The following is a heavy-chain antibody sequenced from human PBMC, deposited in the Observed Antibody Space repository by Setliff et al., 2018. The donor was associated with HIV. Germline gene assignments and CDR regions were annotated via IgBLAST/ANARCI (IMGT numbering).Heavy chain of an antibody. CDR2: IYYDGDA. V-gene: IGHV4-59*01. J-gene: IGHJ6*03. CDR3: ARARRYGYFTDYMDV. CDR1: GGSISYYY. D-gene: IGHD5-18*01. Sequence: KASETLSLTCTISGGSISYYYWSWIRQPPGTGLEWIGSIYYDGDATYNPSLKSRATMSVDFSTEFSLKLRSVSAADTAIYFCARARRYGYFTDYMDVWGKVTTVTFSS.